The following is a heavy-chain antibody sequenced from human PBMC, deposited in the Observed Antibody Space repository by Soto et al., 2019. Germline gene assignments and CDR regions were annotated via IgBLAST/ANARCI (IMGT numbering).Heavy chain of an antibody. CDR3: AGGPRYWSFAL. V-gene: IGHV4-34*01. CDR1: GGSSRAYH. CDR2: FSYSGSL. D-gene: IGHD1-20*01. J-gene: IGHJ2*01. Sequence: GELQQWGTGLLKPSETLSLNCSVYGGSSRAYHWSWIRQSPGEGLEWIGEFSYSGSLNYNPSLQGRVAVSLDTSTNHVSLTMTSGTAADTAVYFCAGGPRYWSFALWGRGTLVTVS.